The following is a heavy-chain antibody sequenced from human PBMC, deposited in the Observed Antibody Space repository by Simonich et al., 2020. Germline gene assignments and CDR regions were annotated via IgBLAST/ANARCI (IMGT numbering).Heavy chain of an antibody. V-gene: IGHV3-9*03. CDR2: INRDGSST. CDR3: AKDIAAAGAEYFQH. J-gene: IGHJ1*01. Sequence: VQLVEYGGGLVQPGRSLRLSCTASGFTFGDYAMRWVRQAPGKGLEWVSRINRDGSSTSYADSGKGRFTISRDNAKNSLYLQMNSLRAEDMALYYCAKDIAAAGAEYFQHWGQGTLVTVSS. D-gene: IGHD6-13*01. CDR1: GFTFGDYA.